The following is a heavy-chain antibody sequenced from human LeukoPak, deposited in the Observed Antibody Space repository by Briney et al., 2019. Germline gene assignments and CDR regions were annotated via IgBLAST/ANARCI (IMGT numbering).Heavy chain of an antibody. CDR2: IYPGDSDT. J-gene: IGHJ3*02. D-gene: IGHD2-2*02. V-gene: IGHV5-51*01. CDR3: ANGVVVPAAIFGAFDI. CDR1: GYSFTSYW. Sequence: GESLKISCKGSGYSFTSYWIGWVRQMPGKGLEWMGIIYPGDSDTRYSPSFQGQVTISADKSISTAYLQWSSLKASDTAMYYCANGVVVPAAIFGAFDIWGQGTMVTVSS.